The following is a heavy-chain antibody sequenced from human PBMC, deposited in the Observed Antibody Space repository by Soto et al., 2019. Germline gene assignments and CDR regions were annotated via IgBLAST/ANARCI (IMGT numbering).Heavy chain of an antibody. CDR2: IYTGGTT. V-gene: IGHV3-53*01. CDR3: HGYGH. CDR1: GFTVTINY. J-gene: IGHJ4*02. D-gene: IGHD5-12*01. Sequence: EVQVVESGGGLIQPGGSLRLSCAVSGFTVTINYMSWVRQAPGKGLEWVSVIYTGGTTFYEDSVKGRFTISRDTSRNTLYLQMNSLRGEDTAVYYCHGYGHWGQGTLVTVSS.